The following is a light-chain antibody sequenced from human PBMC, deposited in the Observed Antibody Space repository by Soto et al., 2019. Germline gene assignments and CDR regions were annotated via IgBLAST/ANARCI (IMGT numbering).Light chain of an antibody. CDR3: LQYDTWPPGT. Sequence: EIVMTQSPATLSVSPGERATLSCRASQSVSRNLAWYQQKPGQAPRLVIYDASTRATGIPGRFSGSGSGKDFTLIISGLQSEDFAIYYCLQYDTWPPGTFGQGTKVDIK. V-gene: IGKV3-15*01. CDR2: DAS. CDR1: QSVSRN. J-gene: IGKJ1*01.